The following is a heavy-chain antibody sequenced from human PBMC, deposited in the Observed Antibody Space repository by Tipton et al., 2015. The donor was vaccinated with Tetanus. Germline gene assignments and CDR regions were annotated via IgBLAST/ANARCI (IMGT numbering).Heavy chain of an antibody. Sequence: GLVKPSETLSLTCTVSGGSISGSRNFWGWIRQTPARGLEWIGSVDYTGHTYHNPSLKSRVTLSVDVSKNQFSLRVSSGTAADTALYFCARDSHVGAPVVNCFDRWGLGTLVTVSS. V-gene: IGHV4-39*02. D-gene: IGHD2-21*01. J-gene: IGHJ4*02. CDR1: GGSISGSRNF. CDR3: ARDSHVGAPVVNCFDR. CDR2: VDYTGHT.